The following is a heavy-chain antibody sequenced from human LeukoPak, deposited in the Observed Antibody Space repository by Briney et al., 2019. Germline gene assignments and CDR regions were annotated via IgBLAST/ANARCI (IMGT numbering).Heavy chain of an antibody. CDR1: GFTFSSYE. D-gene: IGHD6-13*01. J-gene: IGHJ4*02. CDR2: ISSSGSTI. Sequence: GGSLRLSCAASGFTFSSYEMNWVRQAPGKGLEWVSYISSSGSTIYYADSVKGRFTISRDNAKNSLYLQMNSLRAEDTAVYYCAREYSSSWTPAQHFDYWGQGTLVTVSS. CDR3: AREYSSSWTPAQHFDY. V-gene: IGHV3-48*03.